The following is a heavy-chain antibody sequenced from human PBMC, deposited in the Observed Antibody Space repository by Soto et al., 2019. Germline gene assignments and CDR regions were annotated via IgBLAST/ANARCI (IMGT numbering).Heavy chain of an antibody. CDR2: GIPILGAS. CDR3: ARSRGSYYSNFDS. J-gene: IGHJ4*02. D-gene: IGHD3-10*01. CDR1: ADTFTGYT. V-gene: IGHV1-69*08. Sequence: GASVKVSFKASADTFTGYTVTWVRQAPGQGLEWVGRGIPILGASNFAQKFQGRVTISADKSTDTAYMVLTGLTSEDTAVYYCARSRGSYYSNFDSWGQGTLVTVSS.